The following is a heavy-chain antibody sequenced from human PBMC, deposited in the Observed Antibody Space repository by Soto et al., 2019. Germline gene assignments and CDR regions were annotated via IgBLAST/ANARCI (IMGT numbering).Heavy chain of an antibody. J-gene: IGHJ4*02. Sequence: SETLSLTCTVSGGSISSYYWSWIRQPPGKGLEWTGYIYYSGSTNYNPSLKSRVTISVDTSKNQFSLKLSSVTAADTAVYYCARDRYSFDYWGQGTLVTVSS. CDR2: IYYSGST. D-gene: IGHD1-20*01. CDR1: GGSISSYY. V-gene: IGHV4-59*01. CDR3: ARDRYSFDY.